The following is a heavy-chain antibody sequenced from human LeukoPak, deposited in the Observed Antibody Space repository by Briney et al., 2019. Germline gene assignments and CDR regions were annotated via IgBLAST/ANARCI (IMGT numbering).Heavy chain of an antibody. J-gene: IGHJ4*02. D-gene: IGHD3-9*01. CDR3: AKDQGRDDILTGFDY. CDR1: GFTFSSNG. CDR2: ISYDGSNK. Sequence: GGSLRLSCAASGFTFSSNGMHWVRQAPGKGLEWVAVISYDGSNKYYADSVKGRFTISRDNSKNTLYLQMNSLRAEDTAVYYCAKDQGRDDILTGFDYWGQGTLVTVSS. V-gene: IGHV3-30*18.